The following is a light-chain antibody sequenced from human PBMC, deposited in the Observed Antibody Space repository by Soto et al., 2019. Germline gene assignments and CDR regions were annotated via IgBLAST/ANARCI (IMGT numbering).Light chain of an antibody. V-gene: IGLV2-18*02. J-gene: IGLJ1*01. CDR3: SSYTSSSTYV. CDR1: SSDVGSYNR. Sequence: QFALTQPPSVSGSPGQSVTISCTGTSSDVGSYNRVSWYQQPPGTAPKLMISEVSNRPSGVPDRFSGSKSGNTASLTISGLQAEDEADYYCSSYTSSSTYVFGTGTKVTVL. CDR2: EVS.